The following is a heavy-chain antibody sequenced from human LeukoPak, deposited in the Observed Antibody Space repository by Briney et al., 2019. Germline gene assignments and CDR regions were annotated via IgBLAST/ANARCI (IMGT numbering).Heavy chain of an antibody. CDR3: ARGQGGISAAGHYFDY. Sequence: TSETLSLTCAVYGGSFSGYYWSWIRQPPGKGLEGMGQITHSGSTNYNPSLKSRVSISVDTTKNQFSLRLNSVTAADTAVYYCARGQGGISAAGHYFDYWGQGTLVTVSS. J-gene: IGHJ4*02. CDR2: ITHSGST. CDR1: GGSFSGYY. D-gene: IGHD6-13*01. V-gene: IGHV4-34*01.